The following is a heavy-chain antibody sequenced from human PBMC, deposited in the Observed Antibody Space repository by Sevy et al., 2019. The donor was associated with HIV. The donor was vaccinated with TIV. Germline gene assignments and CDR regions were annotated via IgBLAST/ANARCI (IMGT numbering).Heavy chain of an antibody. Sequence: GGSLRLSCAASGFTFSSYTMHWVRQAPGKGLEWVAVILYDGSNEYYADSVKGRFTISRDNSKNTLYLQMNSLRTEDTAVYYCAKSRGSYGLDDYWGQGTLVTVSS. J-gene: IGHJ4*02. V-gene: IGHV3-30*18. CDR3: AKSRGSYGLDDY. CDR1: GFTFSSYT. CDR2: ILYDGSNE. D-gene: IGHD5-18*01.